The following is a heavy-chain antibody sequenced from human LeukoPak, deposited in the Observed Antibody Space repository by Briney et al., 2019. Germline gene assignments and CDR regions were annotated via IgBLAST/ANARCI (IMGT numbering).Heavy chain of an antibody. CDR2: MNPNSGNT. CDR1: GYTFTSYD. CDR3: ARGRSKGPYYYYGMDV. V-gene: IGHV1-8*01. J-gene: IGHJ6*02. Sequence: ASVKVSCKASGYTFTSYDINWVRQATGQGLEWMGWMNPNSGNTGYAQKCQGRVTMTRNTSISTAYMELSSLRSEDTAVYYCARGRSKGPYYYYGMDVWGQGTTVTVSS.